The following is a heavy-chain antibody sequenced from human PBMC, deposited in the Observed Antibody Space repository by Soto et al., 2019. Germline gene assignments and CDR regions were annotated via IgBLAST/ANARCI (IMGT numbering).Heavy chain of an antibody. CDR3: ARPEGDYFYNHMDV. D-gene: IGHD3-16*01. J-gene: IGHJ6*03. CDR1: GFTLSRYV. CDR2: ISGSGGGA. V-gene: IGHV3-23*01. Sequence: EVQLLKSGGGLVQPGGSLRFSCAASGFTLSRYVMSWVRQAPGKGLEWVSVISGSGGGAFYADSVKGRFTISRDNSKNTLYLEMRSLRAEDSAVYYCARPEGDYFYNHMDVWGKGTTVTVSS.